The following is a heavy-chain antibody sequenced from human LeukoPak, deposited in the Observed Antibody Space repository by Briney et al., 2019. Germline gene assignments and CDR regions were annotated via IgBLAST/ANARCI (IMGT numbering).Heavy chain of an antibody. CDR3: ARDLEASPGYEGADALDI. CDR1: GCTLTDFY. Sequence: ASVKVSCKASGCTLTDFYIHWVRHAPGQGLEWMGWVRPNNGATKYAEKFRGRVTMTRDTSTSTAHMELSSLRSDDTAEYYCARDLEASPGYEGADALDIWGQGTMVTVSS. V-gene: IGHV1-2*02. D-gene: IGHD5-12*01. J-gene: IGHJ3*02. CDR2: VRPNNGAT.